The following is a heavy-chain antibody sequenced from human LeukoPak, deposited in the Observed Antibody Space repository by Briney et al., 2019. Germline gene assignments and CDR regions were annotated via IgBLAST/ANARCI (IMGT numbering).Heavy chain of an antibody. CDR1: GGSFSGYY. CDR2: INHSGST. D-gene: IGHD6-13*01. J-gene: IGHJ6*03. Sequence: PSETLSLTCAVYGGSFSGYYWSWIRQPPGKGLEWIGEINHSGSTNYNPSLKSRVTISVDTSKNQFSLELSSVTAADTAVYFCARGRVSSSSWYSTYYYYFYMDVWGKGTTVTVSS. CDR3: ARGRVSSSSWYSTYYYYFYMDV. V-gene: IGHV4-34*01.